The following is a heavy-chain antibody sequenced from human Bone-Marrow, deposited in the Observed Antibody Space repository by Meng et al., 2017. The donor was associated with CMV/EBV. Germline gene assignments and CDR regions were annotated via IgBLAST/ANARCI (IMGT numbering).Heavy chain of an antibody. CDR1: GVTFSGYR. D-gene: IGHD3-22*01. V-gene: IGHV3-21*01. Sequence: ADSGVTFSGYRVKWVRQAAGKGMEWSSSIGSTSNYIFYEDSVKGRFTISRDNAKNSLYLQMSSLRVEDTAVYYCASLETYYYDTVPWGQGTLVTVSS. CDR3: ASLETYYYDTVP. J-gene: IGHJ5*02. CDR2: IGSTSNYI.